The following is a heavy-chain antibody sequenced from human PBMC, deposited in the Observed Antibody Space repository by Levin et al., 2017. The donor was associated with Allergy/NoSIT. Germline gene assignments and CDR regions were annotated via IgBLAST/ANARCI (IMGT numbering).Heavy chain of an antibody. CDR2: ISGSGGST. Sequence: GGSLRLSCAASGFTFSSYAMSWVRQAPGKGLEWVSAISGSGGSTYYADSVKGRFTISRDNSKNTLYLQMNSLRAEDTAVYYCAGYYYGSGSYYNVGTPRVGRGISYYYYYGMDVWGQGTTVTVSS. CDR1: GFTFSSYA. D-gene: IGHD3-10*01. J-gene: IGHJ6*02. CDR3: AGYYYGSGSYYNVGTPRVGRGISYYYYYGMDV. V-gene: IGHV3-23*01.